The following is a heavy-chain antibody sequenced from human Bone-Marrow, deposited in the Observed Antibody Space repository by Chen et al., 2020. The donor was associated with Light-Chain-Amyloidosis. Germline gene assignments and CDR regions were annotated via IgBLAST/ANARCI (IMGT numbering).Heavy chain of an antibody. V-gene: IGHV3-9*01. Sequence: EEHLVESGGGLVQPGRSLRLSCEASGFPFDDYAMHWVRQAPGKGLEWVSGISWNSGVKGYVDSVRGRFTISRDGVKNSLYLQMNSLRPEDTALYYCAKDKGGSMGFGMDVWGQGTTVIVS. CDR1: GFPFDDYA. D-gene: IGHD3-10*01. CDR2: ISWNSGVK. CDR3: AKDKGGSMGFGMDV. J-gene: IGHJ6*02.